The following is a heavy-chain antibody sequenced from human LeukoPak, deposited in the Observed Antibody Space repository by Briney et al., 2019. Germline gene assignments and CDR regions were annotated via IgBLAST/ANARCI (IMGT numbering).Heavy chain of an antibody. V-gene: IGHV3-23*01. CDR3: TKKRTTSVTDGFDP. Sequence: PGGSLRLSCTASGFTFSSYAMTWVRQAPGKGLECVSVISGIGTTTYYADSVKGRFTISRDNSKNTLFLQMNSLRVEDTATYYCTKKRTTSVTDGFDPWGQGTLVTVSS. CDR2: ISGIGTTT. J-gene: IGHJ5*02. CDR1: GFTFSSYA. D-gene: IGHD4-17*01.